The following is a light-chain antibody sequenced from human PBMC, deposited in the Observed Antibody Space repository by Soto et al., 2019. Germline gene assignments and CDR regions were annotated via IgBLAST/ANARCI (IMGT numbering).Light chain of an antibody. V-gene: IGKV3D-20*02. Sequence: EVVLTQSPGTLSLSPGERATLSCRASQSVSATYIAWYQQKSGQAPRLLLYGSSSRATGVADRFSGSGSGTEFTLTISSLEPDDFAVYYCQHRANWPLTFGGGTKVEIK. J-gene: IGKJ4*01. CDR2: GSS. CDR3: QHRANWPLT. CDR1: QSVSATY.